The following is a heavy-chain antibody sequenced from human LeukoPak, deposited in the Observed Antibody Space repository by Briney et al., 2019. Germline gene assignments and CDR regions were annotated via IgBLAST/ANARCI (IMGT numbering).Heavy chain of an antibody. CDR2: MNPNSGNT. CDR1: GYTFTSYD. J-gene: IGHJ6*02. Sequence: ASVKVSCKASGYTFTSYDINWVRQATGQGLEWMGWMNPNSGNTGYAQKFQGRVTMTRNTSISTAYMELSSLRSEDTAVYYCATSSGRRYGMDVWGQGTTVTVSS. D-gene: IGHD3-22*01. CDR3: ATSSGRRYGMDV. V-gene: IGHV1-8*01.